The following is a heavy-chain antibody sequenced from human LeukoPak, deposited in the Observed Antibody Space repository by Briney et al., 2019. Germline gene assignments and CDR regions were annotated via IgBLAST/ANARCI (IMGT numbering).Heavy chain of an antibody. D-gene: IGHD3-16*01. CDR1: GFTFSTFW. V-gene: IGHV3-74*01. Sequence: GGSLRLSCADSGFTFSTFWMHWIRQAPGKGLVWVSRINPDGSTTNYADSVQGRFTISRDNSRNTLYLQMNSLRAEDTAVYYCARDTELYDRGAFDIWGQGTMVTVSS. CDR2: INPDGSTT. CDR3: ARDTELYDRGAFDI. J-gene: IGHJ3*02.